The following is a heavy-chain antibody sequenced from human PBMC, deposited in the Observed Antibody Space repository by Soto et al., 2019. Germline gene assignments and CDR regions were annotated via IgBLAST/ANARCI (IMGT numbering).Heavy chain of an antibody. CDR3: ARVEPPPLGSCTSCPSYYYYGMDV. Sequence: QVQLVQSGAEVKKPGASVKVSCKASGYTFTSYGISWVRQAPGQGLEWMGWISAYNGNTNYAQKLQGRVTMTTDTSTSTAYMELRSLRSDDTAVYYCARVEPPPLGSCTSCPSYYYYGMDVWGQGTTVTVSS. CDR2: ISAYNGNT. D-gene: IGHD2-2*01. CDR1: GYTFTSYG. V-gene: IGHV1-18*01. J-gene: IGHJ6*02.